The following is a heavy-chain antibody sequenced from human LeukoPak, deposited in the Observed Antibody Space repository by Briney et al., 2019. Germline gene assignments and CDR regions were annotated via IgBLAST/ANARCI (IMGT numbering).Heavy chain of an antibody. J-gene: IGHJ4*02. V-gene: IGHV3-23*01. CDR1: GFTFSSYG. D-gene: IGHD3-22*01. Sequence: GGTLRLSCAASGFTFSSYGMSWVRQAPGKGLEWVSAISGSGGSTYYADSVKGRFTISRDNSKNTLYLQMNSLRAEDTAVYYCAKVAGSGYYYGFDYWGQGTLVTVSS. CDR2: ISGSGGST. CDR3: AKVAGSGYYYGFDY.